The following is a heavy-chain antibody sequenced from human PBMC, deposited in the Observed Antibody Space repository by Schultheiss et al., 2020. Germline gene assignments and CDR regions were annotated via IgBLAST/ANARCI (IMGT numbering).Heavy chain of an antibody. CDR3: ARDPGWELLKDWFDP. CDR1: GFTFDDYA. J-gene: IGHJ5*02. Sequence: GGSLRLSCAASGFTFDDYAMHWVRQAPGKGLEWVSGISWNSGSIGYADSVNGRFTISRDNAKNSLYLQMNSLRAEDTAVYYCARDPGWELLKDWFDPWGQGTLVTVSS. V-gene: IGHV3-9*01. CDR2: ISWNSGSI. D-gene: IGHD1-26*01.